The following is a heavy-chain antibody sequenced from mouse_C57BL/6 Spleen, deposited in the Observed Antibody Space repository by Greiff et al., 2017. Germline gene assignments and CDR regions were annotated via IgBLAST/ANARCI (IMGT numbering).Heavy chain of an antibody. V-gene: IGHV3-1*01. CDR3: AREELGAMDY. J-gene: IGHJ4*01. CDR2: ISYSGST. CDR1: GYSITSGYD. D-gene: IGHD1-3*01. Sequence: EVQLQESGPGMVKPSQSLSLTCTVTGYSITSGYDWHWIRHFPGNKLEWMGYISYSGSTNYNPSLKSRISITHDTSKNHVFLKLNSVTTEDTATYYCAREELGAMDYWGQGTSVTVSS.